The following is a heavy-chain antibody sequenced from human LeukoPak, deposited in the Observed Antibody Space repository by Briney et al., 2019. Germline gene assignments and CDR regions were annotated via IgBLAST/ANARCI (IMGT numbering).Heavy chain of an antibody. CDR1: GFTFSNAW. CDR2: IKQDGSEK. D-gene: IGHD2-15*01. V-gene: IGHV3-7*01. Sequence: GGSLRLSCAASGFTFSNAWMSWVRLAPGKGLEWVANIKQDGSEKYYVDSVKGRFTISRDNAKNSLYLQMNSLRAEDTAVYYCARDVGSRINPYNWFDPWGQGTLVTVSS. J-gene: IGHJ5*02. CDR3: ARDVGSRINPYNWFDP.